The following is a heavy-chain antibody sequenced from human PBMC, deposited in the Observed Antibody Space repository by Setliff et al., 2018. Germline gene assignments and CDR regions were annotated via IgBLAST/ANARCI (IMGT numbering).Heavy chain of an antibody. CDR3: ARAISGWYSAHYYYMDV. V-gene: IGHV4-61*09. CDR2: IYTSGST. D-gene: IGHD6-19*01. J-gene: IGHJ6*03. Sequence: PSETLSLTCSVSGGSISSGSDYWTWIRQPAGKGLEWIGHIYTSGSTNYNPSLKSQVTISVDTSKNQFSLKLSSVTAADTAVYYCARAISGWYSAHYYYMDVWGKGTAVTVSS. CDR1: GGSISSGSDY.